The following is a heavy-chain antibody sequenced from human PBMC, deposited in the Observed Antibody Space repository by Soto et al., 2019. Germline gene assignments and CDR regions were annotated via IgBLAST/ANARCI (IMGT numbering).Heavy chain of an antibody. CDR1: GFTFSDHY. Sequence: GGSLRLSCAASGFTFSDHYMDWVRQAPGKGLEWVGRTRNKANSYTTEYAASVKGRFTISRDDSKNLLYLQMNSLKTEDTAVYYCASLRSDRSEGGFFYYYYMDVWGKGTTVTVSS. V-gene: IGHV3-72*01. J-gene: IGHJ6*03. CDR2: TRNKANSYTT. CDR3: ASLRSDRSEGGFFYYYYMDV. D-gene: IGHD3-16*02.